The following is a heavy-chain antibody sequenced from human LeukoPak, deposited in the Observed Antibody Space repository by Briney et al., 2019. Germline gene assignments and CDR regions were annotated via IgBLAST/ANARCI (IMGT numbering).Heavy chain of an antibody. Sequence: ASVKVSCKASGYTFTSYYMHWVRQAPGHGLEWMGIINPSGGSTSYAQKFQGRVNLTRETSTSTVYMELSSLRSEDTAVYYCARGHCSSTSCYGLDFFDYWGQGTLVTVSS. V-gene: IGHV1-46*03. CDR2: INPSGGST. CDR3: ARGHCSSTSCYGLDFFDY. J-gene: IGHJ4*02. CDR1: GYTFTSYY. D-gene: IGHD2-2*01.